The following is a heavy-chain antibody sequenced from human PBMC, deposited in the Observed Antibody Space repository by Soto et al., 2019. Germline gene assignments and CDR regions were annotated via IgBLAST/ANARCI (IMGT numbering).Heavy chain of an antibody. CDR2: ISYDGSNK. CDR1: GFTFSSDA. V-gene: IGHV3-30-3*01. Sequence: QVQLVESGGGVVQPGRSLRLSCAASGFTFSSDAMHWVRQAPGKGLEWVAVISYDGSNKYYADSVKGRFTISRDNSKNTQYLKMNSLRAEDTAVYYCARGETYFDYWGKGTLVTVYS. D-gene: IGHD1-26*01. J-gene: IGHJ4*02. CDR3: ARGETYFDY.